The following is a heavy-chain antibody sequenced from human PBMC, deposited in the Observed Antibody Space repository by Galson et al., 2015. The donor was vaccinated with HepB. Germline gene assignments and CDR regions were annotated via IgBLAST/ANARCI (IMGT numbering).Heavy chain of an antibody. CDR1: GGSISSGGYS. V-gene: IGHV4-30-4*07. D-gene: IGHD3-22*01. CDR2: IYYSGST. CDR3: AGYDYYDSSGYYYRGKVDAFDI. J-gene: IGHJ3*02. Sequence: TLSLTCTVSGGSISSGGYSWSWIRQPPGKGLEWIGYIYYSGSTYYNPSLKSRVTISVDTSKNQSSPKLSSVTAADTAVYYCAGYDYYDSSGYYYRGKVDAFDIWGQGTMVTVSS.